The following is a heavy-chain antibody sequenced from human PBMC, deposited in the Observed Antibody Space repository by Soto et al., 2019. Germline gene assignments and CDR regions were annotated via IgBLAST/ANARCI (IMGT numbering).Heavy chain of an antibody. CDR3: ATIAAAGTIYWYFDL. CDR1: GGTFSSYA. D-gene: IGHD6-13*01. J-gene: IGHJ2*01. CDR2: IIPIFGTA. Sequence: QVQLVQSGAEVKKPGSSVKVSCKASGGTFSSYAISWVRQALGQGLEWMGGIIPIFGTANYAQKFQGRVTITADESTSTAYMELSSLRSEDTAVYYCATIAAAGTIYWYFDLWGRGTLVTVSS. V-gene: IGHV1-69*01.